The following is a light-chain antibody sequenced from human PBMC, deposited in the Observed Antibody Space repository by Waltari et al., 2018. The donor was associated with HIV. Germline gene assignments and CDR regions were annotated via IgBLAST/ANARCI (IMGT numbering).Light chain of an antibody. V-gene: IGKV4-1*01. Sequence: DIVMTQSPDSLTVSLGARASINCKSSQSVLYSNNKSYVAWYQQKPGQPPRLLLYWATTRQSGVPDRFSGSGSGTDFTLTISSLQAEDVAVYYCHKYDFSPWTFGQGTKVEIK. CDR3: HKYDFSPWT. J-gene: IGKJ1*01. CDR1: QSVLYSNNKSY. CDR2: WAT.